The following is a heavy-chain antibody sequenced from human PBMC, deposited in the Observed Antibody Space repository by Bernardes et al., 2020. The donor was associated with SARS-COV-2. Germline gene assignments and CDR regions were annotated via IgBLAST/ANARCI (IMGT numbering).Heavy chain of an antibody. D-gene: IGHD3-3*01. Sequence: ASVKVSCKVSGYTLTELSMHWVRQAPGKGLEWMGGFDPEDGETIYAQKVQGRVTMTEDTSTDTAYMELSSLRSEDTAVYYCATSTIFGVAPHWFDPWGQGTLVTVSS. CDR2: FDPEDGET. CDR3: ATSTIFGVAPHWFDP. V-gene: IGHV1-24*01. CDR1: GYTLTELS. J-gene: IGHJ5*02.